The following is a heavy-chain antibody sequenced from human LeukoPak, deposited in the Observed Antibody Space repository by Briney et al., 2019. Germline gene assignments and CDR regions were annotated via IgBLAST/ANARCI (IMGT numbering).Heavy chain of an antibody. D-gene: IGHD2-2*01. CDR1: GYTFTSYG. CDR2: ISDYNDNT. Sequence: VASVKDSCKDSGYTFTSYGISWVRPAPGQGVEWMGWISDYNDNTNYAQKVEGRVTMTTDTSTSTAYMELRSLRSDDTAAYYCARSQDQFYWFDPWGQGTLVTVSS. V-gene: IGHV1-18*01. J-gene: IGHJ5*02. CDR3: ARSQDQFYWFDP.